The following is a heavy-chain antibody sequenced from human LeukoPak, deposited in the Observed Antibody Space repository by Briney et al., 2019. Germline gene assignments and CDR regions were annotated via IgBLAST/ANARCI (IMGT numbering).Heavy chain of an antibody. J-gene: IGHJ4*02. V-gene: IGHV4-59*13. CDR3: ARAQYSGSCFDY. D-gene: IGHD1-26*01. Sequence: SETLSLTCTVSVGSISGYFWSWVRQAPWTELDWIGHIYYSGATNYNPSLRSRVTISVDTSKSQFSLKLRSVTAADTAVYYCARAQYSGSCFDYWGQGTLVTVSS. CDR2: IYYSGAT. CDR1: VGSISGYF.